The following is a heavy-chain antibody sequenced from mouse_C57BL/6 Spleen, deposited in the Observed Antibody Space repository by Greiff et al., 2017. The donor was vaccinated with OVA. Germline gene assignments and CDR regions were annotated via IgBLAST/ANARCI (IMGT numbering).Heavy chain of an antibody. D-gene: IGHD1-1*01. J-gene: IGHJ1*03. Sequence: EVQLVESGEGLVKPGGSLKLSCAASGFTFSSYAMSWVRQTPEKRLEWVAYISSGGDYIYYADTVKGRFTISRDNARNTLYLQMSSLKSEDTAMYYCTRDKDYGSSEGYFDVWGTGTTVTVSS. CDR2: ISSGGDYI. CDR3: TRDKDYGSSEGYFDV. V-gene: IGHV5-9-1*02. CDR1: GFTFSSYA.